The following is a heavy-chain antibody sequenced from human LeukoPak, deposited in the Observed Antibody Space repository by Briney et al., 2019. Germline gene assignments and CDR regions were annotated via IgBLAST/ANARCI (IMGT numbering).Heavy chain of an antibody. CDR1: GFPFSSYT. Sequence: GGSLRLSCAASGFPFSSYTMSWVRQAPGQGLEWVSAISGSGGSTYYADSVKGRFTISRDKSKNTLYLQMSSLRAEDTAVFYYAKGRPLLFDYWGQGTLVTVSS. J-gene: IGHJ4*02. D-gene: IGHD2-15*01. CDR2: ISGSGGST. CDR3: AKGRPLLFDY. V-gene: IGHV3-23*01.